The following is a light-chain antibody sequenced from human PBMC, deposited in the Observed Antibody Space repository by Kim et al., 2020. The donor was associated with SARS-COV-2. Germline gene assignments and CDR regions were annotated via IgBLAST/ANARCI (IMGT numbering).Light chain of an antibody. V-gene: IGKV3-15*01. CDR2: DAS. J-gene: IGKJ2*01. CDR3: QQYKDWYT. Sequence: RSGSPGERATLSCRASQGVSSNLAWYQQKPGQGPRVLIYDASTRARGIPARFSGSGSGTEFTLTIDSLQSEDFAIYYCQQYKDWYTFGQGTKLEI. CDR1: QGVSSN.